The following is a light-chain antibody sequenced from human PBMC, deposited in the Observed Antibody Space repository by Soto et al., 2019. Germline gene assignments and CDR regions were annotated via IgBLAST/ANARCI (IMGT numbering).Light chain of an antibody. J-gene: IGLJ1*01. V-gene: IGLV1-44*01. CDR3: AAWDDNVYV. CDR1: SSNIGRNP. CDR2: LNT. Sequence: QSVLTQPPSASGTPGQRVTISCSGGSSNIGRNPVSWYQKFPGTAPKLLISLNTQRPSGVPDRFSGSKSGTSASLAISGLRSEDEADYYCAAWDDNVYVFGTGTKVTV.